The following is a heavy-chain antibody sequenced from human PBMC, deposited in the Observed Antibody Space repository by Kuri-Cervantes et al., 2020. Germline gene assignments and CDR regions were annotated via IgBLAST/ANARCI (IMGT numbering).Heavy chain of an antibody. CDR2: IYPNGNT. CDR3: ARERGTLRGDAFDL. CDR1: GGSFSGHH. V-gene: IGHV4-59*10. Sequence: GSLRLSCAVYGGSFSGHHWTWIRQPAGKGLEWIGRIYPNGNTYYNPSLQSRVTMSVDTSENQFSLKLSSVAATDTAVYFCARERGTLRGDAFDLWGQGTMVTVSS. J-gene: IGHJ3*01. D-gene: IGHD1-26*01.